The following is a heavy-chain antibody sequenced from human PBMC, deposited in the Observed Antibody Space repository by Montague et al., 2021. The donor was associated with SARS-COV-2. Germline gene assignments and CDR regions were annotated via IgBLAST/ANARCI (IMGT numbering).Heavy chain of an antibody. D-gene: IGHD2-15*01. J-gene: IGHJ4*02. CDR3: ARDGWSTVVVVAATPGFDY. Sequence: SLRLSCAASGFTFSNYAMHWVCQAPGKGLEWVAVISYDGSNKYYADSVKGRFTISRDNSKNTLYLQMNSLRAEDTAVYYCARDGWSTVVVVAATPGFDYWGQGTLVTVSS. V-gene: IGHV3-30-3*01. CDR2: ISYDGSNK. CDR1: GFTFSNYA.